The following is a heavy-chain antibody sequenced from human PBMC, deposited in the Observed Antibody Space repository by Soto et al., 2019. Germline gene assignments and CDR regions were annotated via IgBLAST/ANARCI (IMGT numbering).Heavy chain of an antibody. CDR2: IYSGGSA. V-gene: IGHV3-53*01. D-gene: IGHD6-13*01. Sequence: GGSLRLSCAASGFTVSSDYMSWVRQAPGRGLEWISTIYSGGSAYYADSVMGRFTISRDSFKNTLYLQMNSLRAEDTAVYYCARDVIDSSSGTYDYYGMDVWGQGTTVTVSS. J-gene: IGHJ6*02. CDR3: ARDVIDSSSGTYDYYGMDV. CDR1: GFTVSSDY.